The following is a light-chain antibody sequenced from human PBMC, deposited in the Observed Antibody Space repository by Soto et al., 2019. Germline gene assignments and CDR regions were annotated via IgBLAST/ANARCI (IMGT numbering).Light chain of an antibody. Sequence: QSVLTQPASVSGSPGQSITISCTGTSSDVGGYNYVSWYQQHPGKAPKLMIYEVSNRPSGVSTRFSGSKSGNTASLTISGLQAEDEADYYCSSYTISTTLVFATGTKVTVL. CDR1: SSDVGGYNY. V-gene: IGLV2-14*01. CDR3: SSYTISTTLV. J-gene: IGLJ1*01. CDR2: EVS.